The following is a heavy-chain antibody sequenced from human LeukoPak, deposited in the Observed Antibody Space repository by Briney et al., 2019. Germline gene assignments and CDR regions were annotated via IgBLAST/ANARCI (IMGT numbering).Heavy chain of an antibody. CDR2: INHSGST. V-gene: IGHV4-34*01. CDR3: ASGAWATRLQY. J-gene: IGHJ4*01. D-gene: IGHD5-12*01. CDR1: GGSFSGYY. Sequence: PSETLSLTCAVYGGSFSGYYWSWIRQPPGKGLEWIGEINHSGSTNYNPSLKSRVTISVDTSKNQFSLKLSSVTAADTAVYYCASGAWATRLQYWAQGTLVIVSS.